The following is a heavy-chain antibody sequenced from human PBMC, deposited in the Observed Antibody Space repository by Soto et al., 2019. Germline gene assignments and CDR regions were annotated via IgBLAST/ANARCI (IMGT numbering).Heavy chain of an antibody. Sequence: SETLCLTCAVYGGSFSGYYWSWIRQPPGKGLEWIGEINHSGSTNYNPSLKSRVTISVDTSKNQFSLKLSSVTAADTAVYYCARYGGLCRGGSCYQSPPFDYWGQGTLVTVST. CDR2: INHSGST. CDR1: GGSFSGYY. D-gene: IGHD2-15*01. V-gene: IGHV4-34*01. CDR3: ARYGGLCRGGSCYQSPPFDY. J-gene: IGHJ4*02.